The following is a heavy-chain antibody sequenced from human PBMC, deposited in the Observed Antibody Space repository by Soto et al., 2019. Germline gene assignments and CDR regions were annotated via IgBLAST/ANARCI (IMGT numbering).Heavy chain of an antibody. V-gene: IGHV4-59*01. J-gene: IGHJ4*02. CDR3: ARSGYDYWSGPVHPADD. CDR1: VSISNYY. Sequence: SETLSLTCNVSVSISNYYLMWIRQPPGKGLEWIGYISYSGTTNYSPSLENRVTISIDTSKKQLSLKLSSVTTADTAVYYCARSGYDYWSGPVHPADDWGRGTLVTVSS. D-gene: IGHD3-3*01. CDR2: ISYSGTT.